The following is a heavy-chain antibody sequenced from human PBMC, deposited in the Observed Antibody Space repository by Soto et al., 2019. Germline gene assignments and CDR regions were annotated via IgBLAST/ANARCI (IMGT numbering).Heavy chain of an antibody. V-gene: IGHV1-69*01. Sequence: QVQLVQSGAEVKKPGSSVKVSCKASGGTFSSYSINWVRQAPGQGLEWMGEIIPIFGTANYAQTFQGRVTITADVSTSTAYMELSSLRSEDTAVYYCARDGGRDSGGFDYWGQGTLVTVSS. D-gene: IGHD1-26*01. CDR1: GGTFSSYS. CDR3: ARDGGRDSGGFDY. CDR2: IIPIFGTA. J-gene: IGHJ4*02.